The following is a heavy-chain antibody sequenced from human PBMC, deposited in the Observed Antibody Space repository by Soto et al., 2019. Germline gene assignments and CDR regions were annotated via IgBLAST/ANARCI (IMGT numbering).Heavy chain of an antibody. CDR2: INPNSGGT. CDR3: ARGGSTVDYYYYYMDV. J-gene: IGHJ6*03. V-gene: IGHV1-2*04. CDR1: GYTFTGYY. D-gene: IGHD4-17*01. Sequence: ASVKVSCKASGYTFTGYYMHWVRQAPGQGLEWMGWINPNSGGTNYAQKFQGWVTMTRDTSISTAYMELSRLRSDDTAVYYCARGGSTVDYYYYYMDVWGKGTTVTVSS.